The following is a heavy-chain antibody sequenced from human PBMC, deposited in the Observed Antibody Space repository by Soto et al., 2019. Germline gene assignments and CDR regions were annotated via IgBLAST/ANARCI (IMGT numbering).Heavy chain of an antibody. Sequence: PVGSLRLSCAASEFTVTNNEMSWVRQAPGKGLEWVSILYSGGNTYYADSVEDRFTISRDGSKNTLYLHMNSLRAEDTAVYYCALRRVAYADFWGQGTRVTVSS. CDR1: EFTVTNNE. V-gene: IGHV3-53*01. CDR3: ALRRVAYADF. J-gene: IGHJ4*02. D-gene: IGHD2-2*01. CDR2: LYSGGNT.